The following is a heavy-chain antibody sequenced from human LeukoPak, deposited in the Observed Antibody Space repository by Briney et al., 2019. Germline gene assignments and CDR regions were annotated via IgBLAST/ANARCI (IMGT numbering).Heavy chain of an antibody. D-gene: IGHD3-9*01. CDR3: ARGIRYYDILTGYYISDYYYYMDV. CDR2: IYTSGST. J-gene: IGHJ6*03. V-gene: IGHV4-4*07. Sequence: SETLSLTCTVSGGSISSYYWSWIRQPAGKGLEWIGRIYTSGSTNYNPSLKSRVTMSVDTSKNQFSLKLSSVTAADTAVYYCARGIRYYDILTGYYISDYYYYMDVWGKGTTVTVSS. CDR1: GGSISSYY.